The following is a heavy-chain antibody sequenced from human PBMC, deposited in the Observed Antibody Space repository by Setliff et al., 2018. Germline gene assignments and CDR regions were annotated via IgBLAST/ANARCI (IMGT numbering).Heavy chain of an antibody. CDR2: IRSKANSYAT. J-gene: IGHJ4*02. CDR3: TRRSANSSAD. V-gene: IGHV3-73*01. CDR1: GFTFSGSA. Sequence: GGSLRLSCAASGFTFSGSAMHWVRQASGKGLEWVGRIRSKANSYATAYAASVKGRFTISRDDSKNTAYLQMNSLRTEDTAVYYCTRRSANSSADWGQGTLVTVS. D-gene: IGHD6-19*01.